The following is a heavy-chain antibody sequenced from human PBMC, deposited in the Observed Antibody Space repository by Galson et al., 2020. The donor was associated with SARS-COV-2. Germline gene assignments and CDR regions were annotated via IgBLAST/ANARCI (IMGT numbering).Heavy chain of an antibody. V-gene: IGHV3-7*01. CDR3: ARAQTGRKQWLSGHYFDY. CDR1: GFPFNNYW. Sequence: TGGSLRLSCAASGFPFNNYWMTWVRQAPGKGLEWVANIRQDGGEQYYVDSVKGRFTISRDNAENSLYLQRNSLRADDTAVYCCARAQTGRKQWLSGHYFDYWGQGTLVTVSS. CDR2: IRQDGGEQ. J-gene: IGHJ4*02. D-gene: IGHD6-19*01.